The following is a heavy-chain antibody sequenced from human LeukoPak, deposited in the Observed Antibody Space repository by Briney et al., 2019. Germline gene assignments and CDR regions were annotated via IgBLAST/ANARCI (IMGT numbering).Heavy chain of an antibody. CDR2: ISSSSSYI. V-gene: IGHV3-21*01. D-gene: IGHD3-10*01. CDR3: ARDPRGELFLDY. Sequence: GGSLRLPCAASGFTFSSYSMNWVRQAPGKGLEWVSSISSSSSYIYYADSVKGRFTISRDNAKNSLYLQMNSLRAEDTAVYYCARDPRGELFLDYWGQGTLVTVSS. J-gene: IGHJ4*02. CDR1: GFTFSSYS.